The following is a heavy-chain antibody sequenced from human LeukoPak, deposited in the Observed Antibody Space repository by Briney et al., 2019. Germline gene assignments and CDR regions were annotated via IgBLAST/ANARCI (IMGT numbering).Heavy chain of an antibody. D-gene: IGHD5-12*01. CDR1: GYTFTAYN. Sequence: ASVKVSCKASGYTFTAYNLHWVRQAPGQGVEWMGWINPNSGGTNYAQKFQGRVTMTRDTSISTAYMELSRLTSDDTAVYYCARWGRRYSGYEGLDYWGQGALVTVSS. CDR2: INPNSGGT. J-gene: IGHJ4*02. CDR3: ARWGRRYSGYEGLDY. V-gene: IGHV1-2*02.